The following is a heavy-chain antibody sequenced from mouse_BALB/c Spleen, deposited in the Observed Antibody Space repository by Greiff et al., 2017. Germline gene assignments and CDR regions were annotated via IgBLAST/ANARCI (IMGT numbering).Heavy chain of an antibody. CDR1: GYTFTSYW. D-gene: IGHD2-14*01. J-gene: IGHJ4*01. Sequence: QVQLQQPGAELVRPGASVKLSCKASGYTFTSYWINWVKQRPGQGLEWIGNIYPSDSYTNYNQKFKDKATLTVDKSSSTAYMQLSSPTSEDSAVYYCTRGGYRYYYYAMDYWGQGTSVTVSS. CDR3: TRGGYRYYYYAMDY. V-gene: IGHV1-69*02. CDR2: IYPSDSYT.